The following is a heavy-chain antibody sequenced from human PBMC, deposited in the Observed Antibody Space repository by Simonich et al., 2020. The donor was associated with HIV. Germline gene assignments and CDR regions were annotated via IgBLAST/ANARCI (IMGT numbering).Heavy chain of an antibody. Sequence: QVQLVQSGPEVKKPGASVKVSCKASGYTFSNYGIIWVRQAPGQGLEWMGWITVYNGDTKYEQKIQNRVTMSTDTSTSTAYMELRSLRADDTAVYYCARDDKGGQQLVGIWGQGTLVTVSS. CDR2: ITVYNGDT. CDR3: ARDDKGGQQLVGI. J-gene: IGHJ4*02. CDR1: GYTFSNYG. V-gene: IGHV1-18*01. D-gene: IGHD6-13*01.